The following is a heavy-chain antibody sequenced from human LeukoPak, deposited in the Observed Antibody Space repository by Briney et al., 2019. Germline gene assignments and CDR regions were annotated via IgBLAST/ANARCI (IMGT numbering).Heavy chain of an antibody. CDR3: AREDIVATYGMDV. Sequence: SETLSLTCTVSGGSISSYYWSWIRQPPGKGLEWIGYIYYSGSTNYNPSLKSRVTISVDTSKNQFSLKLSSVTAADTAVYYCAREDIVATYGMDVWGQGTRSPSP. V-gene: IGHV4-59*01. D-gene: IGHD5-12*01. CDR2: IYYSGST. J-gene: IGHJ6*02. CDR1: GGSISSYY.